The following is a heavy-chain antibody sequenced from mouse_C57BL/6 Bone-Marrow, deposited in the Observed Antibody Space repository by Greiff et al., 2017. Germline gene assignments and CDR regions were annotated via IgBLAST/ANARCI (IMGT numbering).Heavy chain of an antibody. CDR2: IDPSDSYT. D-gene: IGHD1-1*01. Sequence: QVQLQQPGAELVKPGASVKLSCKASGYTFTSYWMQWVKQRPGQGLEWIGEIDPSDSYTNYNQKFKGKATLTVDTSSSTAYMQLSSLTSEDSAVYYCAVITTVVARKNYWGQGTTLTVSS. CDR1: GYTFTSYW. V-gene: IGHV1-50*01. CDR3: AVITTVVARKNY. J-gene: IGHJ2*01.